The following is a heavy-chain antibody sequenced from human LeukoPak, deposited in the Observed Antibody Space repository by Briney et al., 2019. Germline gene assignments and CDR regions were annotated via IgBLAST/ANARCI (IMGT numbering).Heavy chain of an antibody. CDR2: VNTVSSYI. Sequence: GGSLRLSCAASGFTFSDYSMNWVRQAPGKGREGVASVNTVSSYIYYADSMRGRFTISRDNAKNSLFLQMNSLRAEDTAVYYCARLRRNSDKSDFFYYYDHWGQGTLVTVSS. V-gene: IGHV3-21*01. D-gene: IGHD1/OR15-1a*01. CDR3: ARLRRNSDKSDFFYYYDH. CDR1: GFTFSDYS. J-gene: IGHJ4*02.